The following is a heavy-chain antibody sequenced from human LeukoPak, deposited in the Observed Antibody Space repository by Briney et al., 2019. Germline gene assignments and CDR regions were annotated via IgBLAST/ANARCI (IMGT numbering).Heavy chain of an antibody. D-gene: IGHD3-22*01. V-gene: IGHV3-7*01. CDR2: ISQDGSEM. CDR1: GFTFCNYW. CDR3: ARDQGSIIVVRKTNWYFDL. Sequence: GGSLRLSCAASGFTFCNYWMSWVRQAPGKGLEWLANISQDGSEMYYVDSVKGRFTISRDNGKNSLYLQINSLRADDTAVYYCARDQGSIIVVRKTNWYFDLWGRGTLVTVPS. J-gene: IGHJ2*01.